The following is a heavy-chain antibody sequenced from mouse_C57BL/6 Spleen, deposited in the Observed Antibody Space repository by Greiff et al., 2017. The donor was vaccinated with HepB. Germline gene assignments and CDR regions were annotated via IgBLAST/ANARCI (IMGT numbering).Heavy chain of an antibody. Sequence: EVQGVESGEGLVKPGGSLKLSCAASGFTFSSYAMSWVRQTPEKRLEWVAYISSGGDYIYYADTVKGRFTISRDNARNTLYLQMSSLKSEDTAMYYCTRENYGSSIDYWGQGTTLTVSS. CDR2: ISSGGDYI. CDR1: GFTFSSYA. J-gene: IGHJ2*01. CDR3: TRENYGSSIDY. D-gene: IGHD1-1*01. V-gene: IGHV5-9-1*02.